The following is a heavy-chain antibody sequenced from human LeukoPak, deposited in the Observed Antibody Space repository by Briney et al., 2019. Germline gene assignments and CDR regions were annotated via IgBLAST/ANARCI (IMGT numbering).Heavy chain of an antibody. D-gene: IGHD3-10*01. CDR3: ARDHYYGSGSYYYREYYYYGMDV. Sequence: PGGSLRLSCAASGFTFSSYWMSWVRQAPGKGLEWVANIKQDGSEKYYVDSVKGRFTISRDNAKNSLYPQMNSLRAEDTAVYYCARDHYYGSGSYYYREYYYYGMDVWGQGTTVTVSS. J-gene: IGHJ6*02. CDR1: GFTFSSYW. V-gene: IGHV3-7*01. CDR2: IKQDGSEK.